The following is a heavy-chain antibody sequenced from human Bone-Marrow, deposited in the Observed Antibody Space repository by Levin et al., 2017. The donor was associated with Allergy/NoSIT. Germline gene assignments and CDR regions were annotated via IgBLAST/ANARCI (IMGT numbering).Heavy chain of an antibody. CDR3: ARGRVGLWFGELSPRPFDP. Sequence: PSETLSLTCAVYGGSFSGYYWSWIRQPPGKGLEWIGEINHSGSTNYNPSLKSRVTISVDTSKNQFSLKLSSVTAADTAVYYCARGRVGLWFGELSPRPFDPWGQGTLVTVSS. CDR2: INHSGST. J-gene: IGHJ5*02. CDR1: GGSFSGYY. V-gene: IGHV4-34*01. D-gene: IGHD3-10*01.